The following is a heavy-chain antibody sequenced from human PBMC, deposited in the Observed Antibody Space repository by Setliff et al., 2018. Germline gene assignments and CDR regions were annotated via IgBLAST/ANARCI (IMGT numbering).Heavy chain of an antibody. CDR2: SNHGGST. Sequence: SETLSLTCSVYGESFSNNYWSWIRQTPGKGLEWIGESNHGGSTSYHPSLKSRLTMSVDTSKNQFSLKVTSVTAADTAVYYCAREGPESDSSGYMDVWGQGTTVTVSS. V-gene: IGHV4-34*01. J-gene: IGHJ6*03. D-gene: IGHD3-22*01. CDR1: GESFSNNY. CDR3: AREGPESDSSGYMDV.